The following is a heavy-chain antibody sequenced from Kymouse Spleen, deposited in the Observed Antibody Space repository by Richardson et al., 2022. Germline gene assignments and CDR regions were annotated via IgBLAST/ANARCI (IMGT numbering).Heavy chain of an antibody. Sequence: QVQLVESGGGVVQPGRSLRLSCAASGFTFSSYGMHWVRQAPGKGLEWVAVISYDGSNKYYADSVKGRFTISRDNSKNTLYLQMNSLRAEDTAVYYCAKDGGIAARYFDYWGQGTLVTVSS. D-gene: IGHD6-6*01. J-gene: IGHJ4*02. V-gene: IGHV3-30*18. CDR2: ISYDGSNK. CDR3: AKDGGIAARYFDY. CDR1: GFTFSSYG.